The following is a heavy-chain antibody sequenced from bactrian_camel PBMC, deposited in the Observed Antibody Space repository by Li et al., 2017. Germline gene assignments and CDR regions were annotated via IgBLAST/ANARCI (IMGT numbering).Heavy chain of an antibody. CDR3: AAGSSGAGYTFLRADAFPY. Sequence: HVQLVESGGGSVQAGGSLKLSCVASGYIISSCGMGWYRLAPGKEREGVAIIWTDGNRTHYADSVKGRFTVSEDNAQHILYLQMDSLKDEDTAVYCCAAGSSGAGYTFLRADAFPYWGPGTQVTVS. CDR1: GYIISSCG. CDR2: IWTDGNRT. V-gene: IGHV3S54*01. D-gene: IGHD1*01. J-gene: IGHJ4*01.